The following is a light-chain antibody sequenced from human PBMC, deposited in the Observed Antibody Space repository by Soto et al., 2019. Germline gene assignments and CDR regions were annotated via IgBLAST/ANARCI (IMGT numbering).Light chain of an antibody. CDR3: QKYNSAPLT. CDR1: QGIAPY. CDR2: AAS. J-gene: IGKJ4*01. Sequence: DVQMTQSPSSLSASVGDRVTITCRASQGIAPYLAWFQQKPGKVPKLLIYAASTLQSGVPSRFSGSGSGTDFTLTTSSLQPESVATYYCQKYNSAPLTFGGGTKVEIK. V-gene: IGKV1-27*01.